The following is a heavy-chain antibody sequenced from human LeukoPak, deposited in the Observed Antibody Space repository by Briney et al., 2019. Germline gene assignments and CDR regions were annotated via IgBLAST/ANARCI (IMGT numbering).Heavy chain of an antibody. V-gene: IGHV1-8*01. J-gene: IGHJ6*02. Sequence: ASVKVSCKASGYTFTSYDINWVRQATGQGLEWMGWMNPNSGNTGYAQKFQGRATMTRNTSISTAYMELSSLRSEDTAVYYCARGSEVGTVVLRFLEWLPYGMDVWGQGTTVTVSS. D-gene: IGHD3-3*01. CDR3: ARGSEVGTVVLRFLEWLPYGMDV. CDR1: GYTFTSYD. CDR2: MNPNSGNT.